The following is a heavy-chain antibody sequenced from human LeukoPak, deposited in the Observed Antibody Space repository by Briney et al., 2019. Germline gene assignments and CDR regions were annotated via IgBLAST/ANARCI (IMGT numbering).Heavy chain of an antibody. V-gene: IGHV4-4*07. CDR1: GGSISGYY. CDR2: IYSNGHI. Sequence: SETLSLTCTVSGGSISGYYWTWIRQAAGKGLEWVGRIYSNGHIDHNASLKSRVAMSVDTSTNLFSLKLNSLIAADTAVYYCARERSESPGSGYDMDVWGRGTPVIVSS. D-gene: IGHD1-14*01. CDR3: ARERSESPGSGYDMDV. J-gene: IGHJ6*03.